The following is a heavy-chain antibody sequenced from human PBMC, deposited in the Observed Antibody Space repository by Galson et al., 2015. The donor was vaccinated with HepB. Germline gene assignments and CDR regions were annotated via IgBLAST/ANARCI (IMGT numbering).Heavy chain of an antibody. D-gene: IGHD2-2*02. Sequence: SLRLSCEASGFSFNHYALHWVRQAQGKGLEWVAMISYDGRDRFYADSVEGRFTVSRDNSKNALYLQINSLRPEDTAVYYCAKDSGYCSSASCYNFDYYMDVWGKGTTVTVSS. CDR1: GFSFNHYA. V-gene: IGHV3-30*04. J-gene: IGHJ6*03. CDR3: AKDSGYCSSASCYNFDYYMDV. CDR2: ISYDGRDR.